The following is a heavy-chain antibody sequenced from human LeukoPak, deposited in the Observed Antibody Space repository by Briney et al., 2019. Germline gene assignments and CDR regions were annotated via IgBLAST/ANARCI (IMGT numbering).Heavy chain of an antibody. V-gene: IGHV7-4-1*01. Sequence: ASVKVSCKASGYTFTNYGINWVRQAPGQGLEWMGWITTNTGNPTYAQGFTGRFVFSLDTSVSTAYLQIYSLKAEDTAVYYCAGGEGYCSAGSCAFDPWGQGTLVTVSS. D-gene: IGHD2-15*01. CDR3: AGGEGYCSAGSCAFDP. J-gene: IGHJ5*02. CDR1: GYTFTNYG. CDR2: ITTNTGNP.